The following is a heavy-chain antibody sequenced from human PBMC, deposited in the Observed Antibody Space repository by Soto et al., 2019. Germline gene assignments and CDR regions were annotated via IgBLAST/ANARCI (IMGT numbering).Heavy chain of an antibody. CDR2: IRSKANSYAT. CDR3: TSPYDFWRGYHYLFDL. J-gene: IGHJ2*01. D-gene: IGHD3-3*01. V-gene: IGHV3-73*01. Sequence: EVQLVESGGGLVQPGGSLKLSCAASGFTFSGSAMHWVRQASGKGLEWVGRIRSKANSYATAYAASVKGRFTITRDDSKTTAYLQMTSLKTEDMAVYSCTSPYDFWRGYHYLFDLWGRGTLVTVSS. CDR1: GFTFSGSA.